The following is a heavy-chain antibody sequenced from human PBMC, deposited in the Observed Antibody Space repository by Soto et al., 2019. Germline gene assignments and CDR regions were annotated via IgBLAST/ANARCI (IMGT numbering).Heavy chain of an antibody. CDR3: ARSSDLYCNDGSCYMDY. D-gene: IGHD2-15*01. CDR1: GYTFTSYG. V-gene: IGHV1-18*01. J-gene: IGHJ4*02. CDR2: ISPYNGDT. Sequence: QVQVVQSGPEVKKPGASVKVSCTTSGYTFTSYGITWVRQAPGQGLEWMGWISPYNGDTNYAQSLQGRVTMTTDTPTTTAYMALTSLRSDDTAIYYCARSSDLYCNDGSCYMDYWGQGTLITVSS.